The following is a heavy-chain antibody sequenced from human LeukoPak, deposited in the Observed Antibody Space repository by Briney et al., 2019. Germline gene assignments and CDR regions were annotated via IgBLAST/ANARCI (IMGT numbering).Heavy chain of an antibody. J-gene: IGHJ4*02. D-gene: IGHD3-22*01. CDR2: ISAYNGNT. CDR3: ARAYYDSSGYYSDY. V-gene: IGHV1-18*01. CDR1: GYSFNSYG. Sequence: ASVKVSCKASGYSFNSYGITWVRQAPGQGLEWMGWISAYNGNTNYAQKLQGRVTMTTDTSTSTAYMELRSLRSDDTAVYYCARAYYDSSGYYSDYWGQGTLVTVSS.